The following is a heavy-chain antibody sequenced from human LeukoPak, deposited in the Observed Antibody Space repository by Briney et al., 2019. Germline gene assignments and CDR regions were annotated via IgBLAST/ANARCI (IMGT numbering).Heavy chain of an antibody. CDR1: GYTFTGYY. V-gene: IGHV1-2*02. J-gene: IGHJ4*02. Sequence: GASVKVSCTASGYTFTGYYMHWVRQAPGQGLEWMGWINPNSGGTNYAQTFQGRVTMTRDTSISTAYMELSRLRSDDTAVYYCARDGDSLPLDYWGQGTLVTVSS. CDR3: ARDGDSLPLDY. CDR2: INPNSGGT. D-gene: IGHD2-21*02.